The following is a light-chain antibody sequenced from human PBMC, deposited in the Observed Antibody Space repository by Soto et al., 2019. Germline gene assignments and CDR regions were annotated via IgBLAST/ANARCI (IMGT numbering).Light chain of an antibody. CDR3: QQYGSSLLT. CDR2: GAS. Sequence: EIVLTQSPGTLSLSPGERATLSCRASKSVISSYLAWYQQKPGQAPRLLIYGASSRATGIPDRFSGSGSGTDFTLNLSRLDPEDFAVYCCQQYGSSLLTFGQGPRLEIK. V-gene: IGKV3-20*01. CDR1: KSVISSY. J-gene: IGKJ5*01.